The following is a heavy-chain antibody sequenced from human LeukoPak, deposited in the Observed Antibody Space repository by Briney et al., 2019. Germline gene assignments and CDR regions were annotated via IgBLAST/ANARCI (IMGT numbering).Heavy chain of an antibody. J-gene: IGHJ6*03. V-gene: IGHV1-69*13. D-gene: IGHD6-19*01. CDR1: GGTFSSYA. CDR3: ARDMGYSSGWYAADYYYYYMDV. Sequence: ASVKVSCNASGGTFSSYAISWVRQAPGQGLEWMGGIIPIFGTGNYAQKFQGRVTITADESTSTAYMELSSLRSEDTAVYYCARDMGYSSGWYAADYYYYYMDVWGKGTTVTISS. CDR2: IIPIFGTG.